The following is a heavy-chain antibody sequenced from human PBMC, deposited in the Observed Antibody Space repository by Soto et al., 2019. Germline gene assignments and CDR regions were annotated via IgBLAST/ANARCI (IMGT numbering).Heavy chain of an antibody. V-gene: IGHV1-2*02. Sequence: QVQLVQSGAEVKKPGASVKVSCKASGYTFTGYYMHWVRQAPGQGLEWMGWINPNSGGTNYAQKFQGRVTMTRHTSFSTDDMELSRLRSDDTAVYYCARDRGSGGSCYAGYWGQGTLVTVCS. CDR2: INPNSGGT. CDR3: ARDRGSGGSCYAGY. CDR1: GYTFTGYY. J-gene: IGHJ4*02. D-gene: IGHD2-15*01.